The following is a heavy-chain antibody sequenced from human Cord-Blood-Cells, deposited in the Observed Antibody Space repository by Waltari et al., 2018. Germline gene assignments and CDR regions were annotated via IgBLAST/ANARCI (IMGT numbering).Heavy chain of an antibody. Sequence: QVQLVQSGAEVKKPGASVKVSCKASGYTFTGYYMHWVRQAPGQGLEWMGWINPNSGGTNYAQKVQGRVTMTRDTSRGTAYMERRRLRGDNTAVDYWAGEDGVGATTGAFDIWGQGTMVTVSS. CDR1: GYTFTGYY. J-gene: IGHJ3*02. V-gene: IGHV1-2*02. D-gene: IGHD1-26*01. CDR2: INPNSGGT. CDR3: AGEDGVGATTGAFDI.